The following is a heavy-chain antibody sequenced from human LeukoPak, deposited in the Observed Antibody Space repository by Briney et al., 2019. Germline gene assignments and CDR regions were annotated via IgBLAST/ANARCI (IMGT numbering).Heavy chain of an antibody. D-gene: IGHD6-13*01. J-gene: IGHJ6*03. Sequence: GGSLRLSCAASGFTFSSYAMSWVRQAPGEGLEWVSAISGSGGSTYYADSVKGRFTISRGNSKNTLYLQMNSLRAEDTAVYYCAKGDSSSWYDYYYYMDVWGKGTMVTVSS. CDR2: ISGSGGST. CDR1: GFTFSSYA. CDR3: AKGDSSSWYDYYYYMDV. V-gene: IGHV3-23*01.